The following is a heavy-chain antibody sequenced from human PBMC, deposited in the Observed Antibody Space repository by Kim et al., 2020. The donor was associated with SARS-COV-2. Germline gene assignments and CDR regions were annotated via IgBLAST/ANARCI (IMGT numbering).Heavy chain of an antibody. CDR1: GFTFSSFW. V-gene: IGHV3-74*01. Sequence: LSLTCAASGFTFSSFWMHWVRQAPGKGLVWVSRIDSDGSSISYVDSVKGRFTISRDNAKNTLYLQMDTLRAEDTALYYCARTLGPNRFDYWGQGTLVAVSS. CDR3: ARTLGPNRFDY. D-gene: IGHD3-16*02. J-gene: IGHJ4*02. CDR2: IDSDGSSI.